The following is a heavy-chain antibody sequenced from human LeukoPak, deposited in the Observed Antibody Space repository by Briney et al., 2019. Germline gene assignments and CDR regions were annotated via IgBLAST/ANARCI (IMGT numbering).Heavy chain of an antibody. Sequence: GGSLRLSCAASGFTFSSYAMSWVRQAPGKGLEWVPAISGSGGSTYYADSVKGRFTISRDNSKNTLYLQMNSLRAEDTAVYYCAKVGRYDILTDFDYWGQGTLVTVSS. CDR1: GFTFSSYA. V-gene: IGHV3-23*01. D-gene: IGHD3-9*01. J-gene: IGHJ4*02. CDR2: ISGSGGST. CDR3: AKVGRYDILTDFDY.